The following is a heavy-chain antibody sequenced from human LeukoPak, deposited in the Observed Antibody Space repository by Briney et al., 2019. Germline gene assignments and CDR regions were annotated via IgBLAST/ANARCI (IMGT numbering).Heavy chain of an antibody. Sequence: ASVKVSCKASGYTFTSYGISWVRQAPGQGLEWMGWISAYNGNTNYAQKLQGRVTMTTDTSTSTAYMELRSLRSDDTAVYYCARDRSAYGSGSYYNPLNRFDPWGQGTLVTVSS. CDR3: ARDRSAYGSGSYYNPLNRFDP. J-gene: IGHJ5*02. D-gene: IGHD3-10*01. CDR2: ISAYNGNT. V-gene: IGHV1-18*01. CDR1: GYTFTSYG.